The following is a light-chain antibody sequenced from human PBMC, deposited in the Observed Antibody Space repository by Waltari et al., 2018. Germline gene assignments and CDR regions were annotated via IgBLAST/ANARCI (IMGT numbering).Light chain of an antibody. J-gene: IGLJ3*02. V-gene: IGLV4-69*01. Sequence: QLVLTQSPSASASLGASVKLTCTLSSGHSSNVIAWLQQQPEKGPRFLMKVNSDGSHRKGDEIPDRFSGSSSGAERYLSISSLQSEDEADYICQTGGHGTWVFGGGTKLTVL. CDR1: SGHSSNV. CDR3: QTGGHGTWV. CDR2: VNSDGSH.